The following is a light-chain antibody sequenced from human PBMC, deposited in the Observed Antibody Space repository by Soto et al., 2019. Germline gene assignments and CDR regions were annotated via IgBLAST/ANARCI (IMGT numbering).Light chain of an antibody. Sequence: EIVLTQSPGTLSLSPGERATLSCRASQCLTSNYLAWYQQKPGQAPRLLISGTSNRATGIPDRFSGSGSGTDFTLTISRLEPDDFAVYYCQQYGDSAFTFGPGTKVDIK. V-gene: IGKV3-20*01. CDR2: GTS. J-gene: IGKJ3*01. CDR1: QCLTSNY. CDR3: QQYGDSAFT.